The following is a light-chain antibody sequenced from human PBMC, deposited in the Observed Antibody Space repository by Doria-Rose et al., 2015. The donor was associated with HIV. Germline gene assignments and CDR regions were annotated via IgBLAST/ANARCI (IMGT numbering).Light chain of an antibody. CDR1: QSFSSTY. CDR3: HQYGTSWT. CDR2: DGS. Sequence: EIVMTQSPGTLSLSPGERATLSCRASQSFSSTYLAWYQQKPGQAPSLLIYDGSTRDTGIPDRFSASGSGTDITLTINRLEPEDFALYYCHQYGTSWTFGQGTKVEI. V-gene: IGKV3-20*01. J-gene: IGKJ1*01.